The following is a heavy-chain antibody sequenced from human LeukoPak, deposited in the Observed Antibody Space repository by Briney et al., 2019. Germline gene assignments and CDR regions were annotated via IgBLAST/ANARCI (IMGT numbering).Heavy chain of an antibody. D-gene: IGHD3-3*01. CDR2: INHSGST. Sequence: SGTLSLTCAVYGGSFSGYYWSWISQPPGKGLEWIGEINHSGSTNYNPSLKSRVTISVDTSKNQFSLKLSSVTAADTAVYYCARGLRIFGAREVGYWGQGTLVTVSS. J-gene: IGHJ4*02. CDR3: ARGLRIFGAREVGY. CDR1: GGSFSGYY. V-gene: IGHV4-34*01.